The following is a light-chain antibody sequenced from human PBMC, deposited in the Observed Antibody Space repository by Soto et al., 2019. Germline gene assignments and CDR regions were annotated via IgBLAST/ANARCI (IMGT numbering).Light chain of an antibody. Sequence: QSVLTQPPSVSGAPGQRVTISCTGSSSNFGADYDVHWYQQFPGTAPKLLISGNNNRPSGVPDRFSGSRSGTSASLAITGLQPEDEADYYCQSYDSGLSGSVFGTGTKGTVL. CDR3: QSYDSGLSGSV. CDR2: GNN. CDR1: SSNFGADYD. J-gene: IGLJ1*01. V-gene: IGLV1-40*01.